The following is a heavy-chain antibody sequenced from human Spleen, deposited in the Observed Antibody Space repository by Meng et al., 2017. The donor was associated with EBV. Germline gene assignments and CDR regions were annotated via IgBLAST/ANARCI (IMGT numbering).Heavy chain of an antibody. CDR3: ARGQSSKRAIDY. CDR2: TYCRSKWNN. V-gene: IGHV6-1*02. D-gene: IGHD1-26*01. Sequence: PGLVEHCQTTALPSATCGDNVFTSSIGWNWSRTSPSRALEWLSRTYCRSKWNNDYAISVRSRITVNADTSKNQISLHLTSVTPEDAAVYFCARGQSSKRAIDYWGQGTLVTVSS. CDR1: GDNVFTSSIG. J-gene: IGHJ4*02.